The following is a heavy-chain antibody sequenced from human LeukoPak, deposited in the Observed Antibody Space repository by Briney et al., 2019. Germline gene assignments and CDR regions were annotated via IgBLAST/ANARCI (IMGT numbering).Heavy chain of an antibody. CDR2: ISAYNGNT. CDR1: GYTFTSYG. J-gene: IGHJ4*02. CDR3: ARGSEEYCSSTSCYLSDFDY. Sequence: ASVKVSCKASGYTFTSYGISWVRQAPGQGLEWMGWISAYNGNTNYAQKLQGRVTMTTDTSTSTAYMELRSLRSDDTAVYYCARGSEEYCSSTSCYLSDFDYWGQGTLVTVSS. V-gene: IGHV1-18*01. D-gene: IGHD2-2*01.